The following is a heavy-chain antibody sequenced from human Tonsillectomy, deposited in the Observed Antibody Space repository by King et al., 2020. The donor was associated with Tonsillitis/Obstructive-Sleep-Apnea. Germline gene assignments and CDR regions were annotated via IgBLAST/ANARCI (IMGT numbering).Heavy chain of an antibody. Sequence: QLVQSGGGLVQPGGSLRLSCAASGFSFSNYWMSWVRQAPGKGLEWVANIKEDGGDKYYVDSVKGRFTISRDNAKSSLYLQMNSLRAEDTAVYYCARYGQLVYWGRGTRVTVS. CDR1: GFSFSNYW. D-gene: IGHD6-6*01. CDR3: ARYGQLVY. CDR2: IKEDGGDK. V-gene: IGHV3-7*04. J-gene: IGHJ4*02.